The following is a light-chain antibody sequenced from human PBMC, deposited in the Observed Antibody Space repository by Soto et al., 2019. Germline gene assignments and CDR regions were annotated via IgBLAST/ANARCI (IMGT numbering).Light chain of an antibody. Sequence: QSVLSQPPSVSAAPGQKVTISCSGSSSNIENNYVSWYQQLPGTAPKLLIYDNNMRPSAIPDRFSGSKSGTSATLGITGLQTGDEADYYCGTWDGSLGAVVFGGGTKLTVL. V-gene: IGLV1-51*01. CDR1: SSNIENNY. CDR3: GTWDGSLGAVV. CDR2: DNN. J-gene: IGLJ2*01.